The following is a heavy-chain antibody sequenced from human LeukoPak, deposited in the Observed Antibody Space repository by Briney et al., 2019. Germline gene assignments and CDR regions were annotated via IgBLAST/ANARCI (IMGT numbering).Heavy chain of an antibody. V-gene: IGHV4-61*01. CDR2: IYYSGST. CDR1: GGSITSGSYY. J-gene: IGHJ4*02. Sequence: NPSETLSLTCTVSGGSITSGSYYWSWIRQPPGKGLEWIGYIYYSGSTNYNPSLKSRVTISVDTSKNQFSLRLSSVTAADTAVYYCARDTYYYDSSGYPVGYFDYWGQGTLVTVSS. CDR3: ARDTYYYDSSGYPVGYFDY. D-gene: IGHD3-22*01.